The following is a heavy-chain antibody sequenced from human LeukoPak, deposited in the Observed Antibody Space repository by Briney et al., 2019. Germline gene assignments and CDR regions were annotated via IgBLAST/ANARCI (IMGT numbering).Heavy chain of an antibody. CDR2: IYPADSDT. CDR1: GYSFTTQW. CDR3: ARHAPYYYYMDV. J-gene: IGHJ6*03. Sequence: GESLQISCKGSGYSFTTQWIGWVRQVPGKGLEWMGIIYPADSDTRYSPSFQGQVTISADKSISTAYLQWSSLKASDTAIYYCARHAPYYYYMDVWGKGTTVTVSS. V-gene: IGHV5-51*01.